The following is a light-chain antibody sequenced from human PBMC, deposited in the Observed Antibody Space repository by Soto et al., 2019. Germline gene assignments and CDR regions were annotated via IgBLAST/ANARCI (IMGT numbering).Light chain of an antibody. Sequence: QSVLTQPASVSASPGQSITISCTGASSDVGGSNFVSWYQQHPGKAPKLVVYEVSARPSGVSNRFSGSKSGNTASLTISGLQAEDEADYYCSSYTDGSTVIFGGGTKVTVL. CDR2: EVS. J-gene: IGLJ2*01. CDR1: SSDVGGSNF. CDR3: SSYTDGSTVI. V-gene: IGLV2-14*01.